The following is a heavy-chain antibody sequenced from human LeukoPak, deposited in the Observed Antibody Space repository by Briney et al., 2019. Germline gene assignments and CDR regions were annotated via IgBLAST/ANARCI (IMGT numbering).Heavy chain of an antibody. Sequence: SETLSLTCTVSGGSISSYYWSWLRQPPGEGLEWIGHVYYSGRTNYNPSLKSRVTISVDTSKNQFSLKLSSVTAADTAVYYCARTFSESYYYYGMDVWGQGTTVTVSS. J-gene: IGHJ6*02. D-gene: IGHD1-26*01. V-gene: IGHV4-59*01. CDR1: GGSISSYY. CDR3: ARTFSESYYYYGMDV. CDR2: VYYSGRT.